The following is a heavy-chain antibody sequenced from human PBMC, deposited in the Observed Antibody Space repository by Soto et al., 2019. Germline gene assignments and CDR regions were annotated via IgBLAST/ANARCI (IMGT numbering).Heavy chain of an antibody. CDR3: AREAGPDRWFDP. V-gene: IGHV4-4*07. Sequence: KSSETLSLTCTVSCASISSYFWTWIRQPAGKGLDWIGRISTSGTTNYNPSLKSRVTMSVDTSKNHFSLNLSSVTAADTAMYYCAREAGPDRWFDPWGQGTLVTVSS. D-gene: IGHD6-19*01. CDR2: ISTSGTT. J-gene: IGHJ5*02. CDR1: CASISSYF.